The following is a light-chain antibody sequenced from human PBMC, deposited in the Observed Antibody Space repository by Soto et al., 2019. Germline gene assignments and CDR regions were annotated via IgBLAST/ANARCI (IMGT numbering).Light chain of an antibody. J-gene: IGKJ1*01. CDR3: MQALQTPWT. CDR2: LGS. Sequence: DIVMTQSPLSLPVTPGEAASISCRSSQSVLNSDGYNRMDWYLQKPGRSPKLLIYLGSNRASGVPDRFSGSGSGTDFTLTISRVEAEDVGVYYYMQALQTPWTVRQSTKVEIK. CDR1: QSVLNSDGYNR. V-gene: IGKV2-28*01.